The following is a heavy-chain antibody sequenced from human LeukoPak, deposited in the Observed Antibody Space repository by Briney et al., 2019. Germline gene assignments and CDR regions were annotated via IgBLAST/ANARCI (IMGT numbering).Heavy chain of an antibody. CDR2: IYYSGST. V-gene: IGHV4-39*01. CDR3: ASIVVVITEEDY. Sequence: PSETLSLTCTVSGGSISSSSYYWGWIRQPPGKGLEWIGSIYYSGSTYYNPSLKSRVTISVDTSKNQFSLKLSSVTAVDTAVYYCASIVVVITEEDYWGQGTLVTVSS. J-gene: IGHJ4*02. D-gene: IGHD3-22*01. CDR1: GGSISSSSYY.